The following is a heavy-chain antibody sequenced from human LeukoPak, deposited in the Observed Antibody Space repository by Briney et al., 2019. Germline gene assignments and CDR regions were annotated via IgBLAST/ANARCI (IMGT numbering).Heavy chain of an antibody. CDR3: AREGYGDYRDAFDI. CDR1: GFTFSSYW. D-gene: IGHD4-17*01. CDR2: IKQDGSEK. Sequence: GGSLRLSCAASGFTFSSYWMSWVRQAPGKGLEWVASIKQDGSEKYYVDSVKGRFTISRDNAKNSLYLQMNSLRAEDTAVYYCAREGYGDYRDAFDIWGQGTMVTVSS. J-gene: IGHJ3*02. V-gene: IGHV3-7*01.